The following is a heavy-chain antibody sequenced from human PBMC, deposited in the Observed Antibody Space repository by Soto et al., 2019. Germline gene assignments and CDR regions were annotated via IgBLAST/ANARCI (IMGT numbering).Heavy chain of an antibody. D-gene: IGHD1-1*01. Sequence: EVQLVESGGGLVKPGGSLRLSCAASGFTFGPYMMNWVRQAPGKGLEWVSSISSTGTYIYYADSMKPRFTISRDNAQNSPDLQTNSLRAEDTAVYYCARSGLERRYYHYAYGMDVWGEGTTVTVSS. CDR2: ISSTGTYI. CDR1: GFTFGPYM. CDR3: ARSGLERRYYHYAYGMDV. V-gene: IGHV3-21*06. J-gene: IGHJ6*04.